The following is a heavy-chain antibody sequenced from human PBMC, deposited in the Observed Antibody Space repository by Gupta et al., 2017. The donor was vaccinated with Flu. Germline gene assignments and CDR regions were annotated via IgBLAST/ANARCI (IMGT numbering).Heavy chain of an antibody. V-gene: IGHV4-34*01. CDR1: DGSLSGYY. D-gene: IGHD2-21*02. CDR3: ARGGGVGDKSDI. CDR2: INHSGSS. Sequence: QVHLQQWGAGLWKPSETLAHTCAVYDGSLSGYYWTWIRQPPGKGLEWIGEINHSGSSNYNPSLNRRVTISVDTSKKQFSLKLTSVTXAXPAAYFXARGGGVGDKSDIWGQGTIVTLSS. J-gene: IGHJ3*02.